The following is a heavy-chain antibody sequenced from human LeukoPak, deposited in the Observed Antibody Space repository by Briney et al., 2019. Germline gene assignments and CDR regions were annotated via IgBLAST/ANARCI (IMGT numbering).Heavy chain of an antibody. D-gene: IGHD6-19*01. Sequence: PGGSLRLSCAASGFTVSSNYMSWVRQAPGKGLEWVSIISSSDNTTYYADSVKGRFTISRDNSKNTLYLQMNTLRAEDTAVYYCAKRAVAGTGRAFDYWGQGTLVTVS. CDR2: ISSSDNTT. J-gene: IGHJ4*02. CDR3: AKRAVAGTGRAFDY. CDR1: GFTVSSNY. V-gene: IGHV3-23*01.